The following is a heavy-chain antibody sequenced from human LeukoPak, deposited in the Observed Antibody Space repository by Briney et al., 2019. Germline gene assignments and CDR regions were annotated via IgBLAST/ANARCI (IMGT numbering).Heavy chain of an antibody. D-gene: IGHD2-8*01. Sequence: GESLRLSCAASGFTFSTYWMAWVRQAPGKGLEWVANIKYDESEKYYVDSVKGRLTISRDNAKNSLFLQMNSLRAEDTAVYYCARDLAGVLDYWGRGTLVTVSS. V-gene: IGHV3-7*01. CDR1: GFTFSTYW. CDR2: IKYDESEK. J-gene: IGHJ4*02. CDR3: ARDLAGVLDY.